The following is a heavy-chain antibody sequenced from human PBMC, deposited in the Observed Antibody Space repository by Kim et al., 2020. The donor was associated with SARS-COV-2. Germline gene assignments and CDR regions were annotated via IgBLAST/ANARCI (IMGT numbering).Heavy chain of an antibody. CDR1: GYTFTGYY. V-gene: IGHV1-2*04. D-gene: IGHD3-9*01. CDR3: ARDWGGYDILTGYPLRGFDP. CDR2: INPNSGGT. J-gene: IGHJ5*02. Sequence: ASVKVSCKASGYTFTGYYMHWVRQAPGQGLEWMGWINPNSGGTNYAQKFQGWVTMTRDTSISTAYMELSRLRSDDTAVYYCARDWGGYDILTGYPLRGFDPWGQGTLVTVSS.